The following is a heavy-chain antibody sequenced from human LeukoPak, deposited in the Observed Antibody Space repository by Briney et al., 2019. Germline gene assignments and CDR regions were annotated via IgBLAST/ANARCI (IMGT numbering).Heavy chain of an antibody. CDR3: AREEYSGSYYFDY. V-gene: IGHV3-21*01. CDR2: ISSSSSYI. D-gene: IGHD1-26*01. CDR1: GFTFSSYS. J-gene: IGHJ4*02. Sequence: GGSPRLSCAASGFTFSSYSMNWVRQAPGKGLEWVSSISSSSSYIYYADSVKGRFTISRDNAKNSLYLQMNSLRAEDTAVYYCAREEYSGSYYFDYWGQGTLVTVSS.